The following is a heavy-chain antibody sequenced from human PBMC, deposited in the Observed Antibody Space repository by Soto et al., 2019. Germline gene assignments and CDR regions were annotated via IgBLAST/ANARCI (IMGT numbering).Heavy chain of an antibody. CDR1: GFTFDDYG. V-gene: IGHV3-9*03. D-gene: IGHD6-19*01. CDR2: ISWNSGNI. Sequence: EVQLVESGGGLVQPGRSLRLSCAASGFTFDDYGMHWVRQAPGKGLEWVSGISWNSGNIGYADSVKGRFTISRDNAKNSLYLQMNSLRAEDMALYYCAKDINAAVAGKIDYWGQGTLVTVFS. J-gene: IGHJ4*02. CDR3: AKDINAAVAGKIDY.